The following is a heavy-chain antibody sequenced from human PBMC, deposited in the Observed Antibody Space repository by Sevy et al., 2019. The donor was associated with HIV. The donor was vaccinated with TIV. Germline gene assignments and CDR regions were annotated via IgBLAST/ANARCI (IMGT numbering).Heavy chain of an antibody. D-gene: IGHD3-10*01. J-gene: IGHJ3*02. CDR3: ARVWVVVRGTSYMTAALDI. CDR1: GFTFSNYW. CDR2: IKPDGSEK. Sequence: GESLKISCVASGFTFSNYWMSWVRQAPGKGLEWVANIKPDGSEKYNVDSVKGRFTISRANAKNSLYLQMNSLRAEDTAVYYCARVWVVVRGTSYMTAALDIWGQGTMVTVSS. V-gene: IGHV3-7*01.